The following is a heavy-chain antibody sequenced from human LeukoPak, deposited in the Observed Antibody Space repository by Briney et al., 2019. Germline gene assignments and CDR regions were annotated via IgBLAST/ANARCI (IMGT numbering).Heavy chain of an antibody. Sequence: PGGSLRLSSAASGFTFSNYWMSWVRQAPGKGLERVANIKQDGSEKHYVDSVKGRFTISRDNAENSLYLQMNSLRAEDTAVYYCARDLIGRDSSGYYGRFDPWGQGTLVTVSS. V-gene: IGHV3-7*01. CDR1: GFTFSNYW. J-gene: IGHJ5*02. CDR2: IKQDGSEK. D-gene: IGHD3-22*01. CDR3: ARDLIGRDSSGYYGRFDP.